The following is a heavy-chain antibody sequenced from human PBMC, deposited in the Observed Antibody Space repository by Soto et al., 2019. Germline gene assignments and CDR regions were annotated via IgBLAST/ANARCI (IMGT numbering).Heavy chain of an antibody. D-gene: IGHD2-8*01. CDR3: ARAHSTDCSNCVCCFFYNHEMDV. CDR2: IIPIFGTA. J-gene: IGHJ6*02. V-gene: IGHV1-69*06. CDR1: GGTCSRYA. Sequence: SVKVSCEASGGTCSRYAISCVRQAHRQGLGWMGPIIPIFGTANYAQKFQGRVTIPADKSTSTAYMELSSLRSDDTAVYFCARAHSTDCSNCVCCFFYNHEMDVWGQGTTVTVSS.